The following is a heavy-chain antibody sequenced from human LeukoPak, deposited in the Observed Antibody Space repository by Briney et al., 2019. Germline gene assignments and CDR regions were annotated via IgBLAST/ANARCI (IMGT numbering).Heavy chain of an antibody. V-gene: IGHV4-34*01. CDR3: ASSHKRFDY. Sequence: SETLSLTCAVYGGSFSGYYWSWIRQPPGKGLEWVGEINHSGSTNYNTSLKSRVTISVDTSKNQFSLKLSSVTAADTAVYYCASSHKRFDYWGQGTLVTVSS. CDR1: GGSFSGYY. J-gene: IGHJ4*02. CDR2: INHSGST.